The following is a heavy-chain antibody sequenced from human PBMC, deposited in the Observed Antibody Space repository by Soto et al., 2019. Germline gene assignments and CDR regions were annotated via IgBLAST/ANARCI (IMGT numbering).Heavy chain of an antibody. CDR1: GFTFSSYG. D-gene: IGHD3-10*01. J-gene: IGHJ6*02. V-gene: IGHV3-33*01. CDR2: IWYDGSNK. Sequence: QVQLVESGGGVVQPGRSLRLSCAASGFTFSSYGMHWVRQAPGKGLEWVAVIWYDGSNKYYADSVKGRFTISRDNSKNTLYLQMNSLRAEDTAVYYCARGLDGSGRIYYYYYGMDVWGQGTTVTVSS. CDR3: ARGLDGSGRIYYYYYGMDV.